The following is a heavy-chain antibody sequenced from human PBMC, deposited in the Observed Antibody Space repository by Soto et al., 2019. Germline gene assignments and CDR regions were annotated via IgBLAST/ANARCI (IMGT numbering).Heavy chain of an antibody. D-gene: IGHD3-3*01. CDR3: ARDRYSYYDFWSGSLPYYYGXDV. CDR2: IKQDGSEK. Sequence: GGSLRLSCAASGFTFSSYWMSWVRQAPGKGLEWVANIKQDGSEKYYVDSVKGRFTISRDNAKNSLYLQMNSLRAEDTAVYYCARDRYSYYDFWSGSLPYYYGXDVWGQGTTVTVSS. CDR1: GFTFSSYW. V-gene: IGHV3-7*01. J-gene: IGHJ6*02.